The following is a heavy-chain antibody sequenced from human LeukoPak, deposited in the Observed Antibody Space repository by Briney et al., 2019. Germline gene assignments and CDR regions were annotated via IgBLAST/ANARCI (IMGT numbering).Heavy chain of an antibody. D-gene: IGHD2-21*02. J-gene: IGHJ3*02. CDR2: INHSGST. CDR3: ARVKWCGGDCYSVVAFDI. CDR1: GGSFSGYY. Sequence: SETLSLTCAVYGGSFSGYYWSWIRQPPGKGLEWIGEINHSGSTNYNPSLKSRVTISVDTSKNQFSLKLSSVTAADTAVYYCARVKWCGGDCYSVVAFDIWGQGTMVTVSP. V-gene: IGHV4-34*01.